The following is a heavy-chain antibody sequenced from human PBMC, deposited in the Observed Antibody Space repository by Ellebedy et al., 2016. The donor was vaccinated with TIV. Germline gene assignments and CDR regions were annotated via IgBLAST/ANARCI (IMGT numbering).Heavy chain of an antibody. CDR1: EFAFETDW. V-gene: IGHV3-7*01. CDR2: IHQDGSDK. Sequence: GESLTISCAASEFAFETDWMTWVRQAPGKGMEWVANIHQDGSDKSYVDSVKGRFSISRDNDKNSLYLQMNSLSAEDPAVSHCARGGATSSRYWRNWGQGALVTVSS. D-gene: IGHD2-2*01. J-gene: IGHJ4*02. CDR3: ARGGATSSRYWRN.